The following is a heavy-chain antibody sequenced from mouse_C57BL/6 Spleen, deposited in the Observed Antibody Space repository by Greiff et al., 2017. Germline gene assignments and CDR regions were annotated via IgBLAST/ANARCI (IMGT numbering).Heavy chain of an antibody. CDR2: SRNKANDYTT. J-gene: IGHJ3*01. V-gene: IGHV7-1*01. D-gene: IGHD2-12*01. CDR3: ARGHDGAWFAY. Sequence: VQLMESGGGLVQSGRSLRLSCATSGFTFSDFYMEWVRQAPGKGLEWIAASRNKANDYTTEYSASVKGRFIVSRDTSQSILYLQMNALRAEDTAVYYCARGHDGAWFAYWGQGTLVTVSA. CDR1: GFTFSDFY.